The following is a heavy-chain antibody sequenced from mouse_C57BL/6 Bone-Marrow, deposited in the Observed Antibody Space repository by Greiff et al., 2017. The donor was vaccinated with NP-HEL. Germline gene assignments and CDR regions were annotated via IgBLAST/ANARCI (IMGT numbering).Heavy chain of an antibody. CDR3: ARYYYGSRGWYFDV. V-gene: IGHV1-72*01. D-gene: IGHD1-1*01. Sequence: QVQLQQPGADLVKPGASVKLSCKASGYTFTSYWMHWVKQRPGRGLEWIGRIDPNSGGTKFNEKFKTKATLTVDKPSSTAYMPISSLTSEDYAVYFCARYYYGSRGWYFDVCGTGTTVTVSS. CDR2: IDPNSGGT. J-gene: IGHJ1*03. CDR1: GYTFTSYW.